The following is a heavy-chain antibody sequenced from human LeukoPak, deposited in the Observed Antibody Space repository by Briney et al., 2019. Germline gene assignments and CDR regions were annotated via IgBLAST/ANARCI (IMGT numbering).Heavy chain of an antibody. V-gene: IGHV3-23*01. J-gene: IGHJ6*03. CDR1: GFTFNSYA. CDR3: AKVGGGDYYYYMDV. D-gene: IGHD3-16*01. Sequence: GGSLRLSCAASGFTFNSYAMSWVRQAPGKGLEWVSGISGGGGRTYYADSVKGRFTISRDNSKNTLYLQLNSLRAEDTAVYYCAKVGGGDYYYYMDVWGKGTTVTVSS. CDR2: ISGGGGRT.